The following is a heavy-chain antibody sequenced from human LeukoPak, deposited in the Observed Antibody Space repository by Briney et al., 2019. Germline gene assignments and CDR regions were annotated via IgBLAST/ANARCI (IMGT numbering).Heavy chain of an antibody. D-gene: IGHD6-19*01. V-gene: IGHV3-74*01. J-gene: IGHJ4*02. CDR1: GPAFSTYW. Sequence: PGGSLRLSCAASGPAFSTYWMHWVRQAPGKGLVWVSRVSGDGTTTSYADSVKGRFTISRDNAKNTLYLQMNSLRAEDTAVYYCARVAGTSGWYFDYWGQGTLVTVSS. CDR3: ARVAGTSGWYFDY. CDR2: VSGDGTTT.